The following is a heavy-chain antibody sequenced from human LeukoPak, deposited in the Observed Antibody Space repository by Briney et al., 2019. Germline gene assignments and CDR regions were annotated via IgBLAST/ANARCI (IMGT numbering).Heavy chain of an antibody. D-gene: IGHD3-16*02. Sequence: PSETLSLTCAVYGGSFSGYYWSWIRQPPGKGLEWIGEINHSGNTNYNPSLKSRVTISVDTSKNQFSLKLSSVTAADTAVYYCARGRGDYIWGSYRYYVSYYFDYWGQGTLVTVSS. CDR3: ARGRGDYIWGSYRYYVSYYFDY. CDR1: GGSFSGYY. CDR2: INHSGNT. V-gene: IGHV4-34*01. J-gene: IGHJ4*02.